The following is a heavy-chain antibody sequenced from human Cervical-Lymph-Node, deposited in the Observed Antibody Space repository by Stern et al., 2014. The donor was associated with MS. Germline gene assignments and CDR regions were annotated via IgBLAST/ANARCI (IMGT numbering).Heavy chain of an antibody. V-gene: IGHV1-69*01. CDR3: ARDNDFGIAHGMDV. CDR2: IIPLFGTA. D-gene: IGHD3/OR15-3a*01. CDR1: GGTFSSYG. J-gene: IGHJ6*02. Sequence: VQLGQSGAEVKKPGSSVKVSCKASGGTFSSYGISWVRQAPGQGLEWLGGIIPLFGTANYEQKFQGRVTITADESKSTAYMELSSLRSEDTAVYYCARDNDFGIAHGMDVWGQGTTVTVSS.